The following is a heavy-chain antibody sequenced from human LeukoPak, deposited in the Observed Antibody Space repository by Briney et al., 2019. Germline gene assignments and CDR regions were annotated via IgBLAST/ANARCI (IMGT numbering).Heavy chain of an antibody. CDR1: GGCISTYC. V-gene: IGHV4-59*01. Sequence: SETLSLTCTVSGGCISTYCWSWIRQPPGQGLDRIGYIYYSGSTNYSHSLKSRVTISVDTSKNQSSLKLSSVPAADTAVYYCARGLSSTMVTGWGQGTLVTVSS. J-gene: IGHJ4*02. CDR3: ARGLSSTMVTG. CDR2: IYYSGST. D-gene: IGHD3-10*01.